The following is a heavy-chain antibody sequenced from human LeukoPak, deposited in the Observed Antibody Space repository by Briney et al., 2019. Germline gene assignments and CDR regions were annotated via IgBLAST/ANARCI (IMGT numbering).Heavy chain of an antibody. CDR2: IYYSGST. CDR3: ARHSGSGYYFDY. Sequence: SETLSLTCTVSGGSISSYYWSWIRQPPGKGLEWIGYIYYSGSTNYNPSLKSRVTISVDTSKNQSSLKLSSVTAADTAVYYCARHSGSGYYFDYWGQGTLVTVSS. J-gene: IGHJ4*02. D-gene: IGHD1-14*01. V-gene: IGHV4-59*08. CDR1: GGSISSYY.